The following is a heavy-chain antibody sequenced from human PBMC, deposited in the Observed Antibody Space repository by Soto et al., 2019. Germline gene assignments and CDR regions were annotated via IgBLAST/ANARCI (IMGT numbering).Heavy chain of an antibody. CDR2: ISAYNGNT. CDR3: ARAKAPLYSSSWYWFDP. CDR1: GYTFTSYG. J-gene: IGHJ5*02. V-gene: IGHV1-18*01. D-gene: IGHD6-13*01. Sequence: ASVKVSCKASGYTFTSYGISWVRQAPGQGLEWMGWISAYNGNTNYAQKFQGRVTITRDTSASTAYMELSSLRSEDTAVYYCARAKAPLYSSSWYWFDPWGQGTLVTVSS.